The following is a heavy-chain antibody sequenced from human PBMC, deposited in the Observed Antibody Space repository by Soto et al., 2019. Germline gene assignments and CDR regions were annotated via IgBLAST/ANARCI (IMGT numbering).Heavy chain of an antibody. Sequence: ASVKVSCKASGYTFTGYYMHWVRQAPGQGLEWMGWINPNSGGTNYAQKFQGWVTMTRDTSISTAYMELSRLGSDDTAVYYCARELAARPTDPYYGMDVWGQGTTVTVSS. CDR3: ARELAARPTDPYYGMDV. J-gene: IGHJ6*02. V-gene: IGHV1-2*04. D-gene: IGHD6-6*01. CDR1: GYTFTGYY. CDR2: INPNSGGT.